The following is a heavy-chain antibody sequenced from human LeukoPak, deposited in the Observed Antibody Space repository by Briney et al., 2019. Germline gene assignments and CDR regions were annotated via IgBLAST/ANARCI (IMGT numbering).Heavy chain of an antibody. J-gene: IGHJ4*02. Sequence: ASVKVSCKVSGYTLTELSMHWVRQAPGKGLEWMGGFDPEDGETIYAQKFQGRVTMTEDTSTVTAYMEPSSLRSEDTAVYYCTTYCSSTSCYGIKRGNFDYWGQGTLVTVSS. V-gene: IGHV1-24*01. CDR2: FDPEDGET. D-gene: IGHD2-2*01. CDR1: GYTLTELS. CDR3: TTYCSSTSCYGIKRGNFDY.